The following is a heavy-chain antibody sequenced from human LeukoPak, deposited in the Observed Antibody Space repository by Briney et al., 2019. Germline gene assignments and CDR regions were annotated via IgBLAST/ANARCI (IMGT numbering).Heavy chain of an antibody. V-gene: IGHV1-18*01. D-gene: IGHD4-23*01. CDR3: ARVDDYGGYLTAGWFDP. CDR1: GYTFTSYG. CDR2: ISAYNGNT. J-gene: IGHJ5*02. Sequence: GASVKVSCKASGYTFTSYGISWVRQAPGQGLEWMGWISAYNGNTNYAQKLQGRVTMTTDTSTSTAYMELRSLRSDDTAVYYCARVDDYGGYLTAGWFDPWGQGTLVTVSS.